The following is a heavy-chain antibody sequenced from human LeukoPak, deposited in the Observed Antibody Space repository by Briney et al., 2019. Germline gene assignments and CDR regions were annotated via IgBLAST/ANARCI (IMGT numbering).Heavy chain of an antibody. Sequence: PGGSLRLSCAASGFTFSSYWMIWVRQAPGKGLEWVANIKQDGSEKYYVDSVKGRFTISRDNAKNSLYLQMNSLGAEDTAVYYCARDRRAATVGYWGQGTLVTVSS. CDR3: ARDRRAATVGY. CDR2: IKQDGSEK. J-gene: IGHJ4*02. D-gene: IGHD6-13*01. V-gene: IGHV3-7*04. CDR1: GFTFSSYW.